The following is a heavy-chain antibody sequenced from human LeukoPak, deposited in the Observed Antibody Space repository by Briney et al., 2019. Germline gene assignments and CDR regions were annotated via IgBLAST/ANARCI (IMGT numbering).Heavy chain of an antibody. CDR3: AELGITMIGGV. V-gene: IGHV3-30*02. D-gene: IGHD3-10*02. J-gene: IGHJ6*04. CDR2: IWYDGSNK. Sequence: GGSLRLSCAASGFTFSSYGMYWVRQAAGKGLEWVAFIWYDGSNKYYADSVKGRFTISRDNSKNTLYLQMNSLRAEDTAVYYCAELGITMIGGVWGKGTTVTISS. CDR1: GFTFSSYG.